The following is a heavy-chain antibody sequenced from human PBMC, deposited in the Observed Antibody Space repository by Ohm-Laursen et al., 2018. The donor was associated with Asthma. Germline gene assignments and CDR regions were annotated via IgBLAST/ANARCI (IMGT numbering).Heavy chain of an antibody. CDR2: IYYSGST. D-gene: IGHD3-10*02. CDR1: GGSISSSSYY. Sequence: GTLSLTCTVSGGSISSSSYYWGWIRQPPGKGLEWIGSIYYSGSTYYNPSLKSRVTISVDTSKNQFSLKLSSVTAADTAVYYCASSMFVRYYFDYWGQGTLVTVSS. J-gene: IGHJ4*02. CDR3: ASSMFVRYYFDY. V-gene: IGHV4-39*01.